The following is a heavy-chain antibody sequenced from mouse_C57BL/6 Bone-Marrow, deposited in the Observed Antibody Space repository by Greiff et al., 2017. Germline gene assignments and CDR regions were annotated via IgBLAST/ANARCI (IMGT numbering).Heavy chain of an antibody. D-gene: IGHD2-5*01. CDR3: ARHYSNLAWFAY. Sequence: LVESGAELARPGASVKLSCKASGYTFTSYGISWVKQRTGQGLEWIGEIYPRSGNTYYNEKFKGKATLTADKSSSTAYMELRSLTSEDSAVYFCARHYSNLAWFAYWGQGTLVTVSA. J-gene: IGHJ3*01. CDR1: GYTFTSYG. V-gene: IGHV1-81*01. CDR2: IYPRSGNT.